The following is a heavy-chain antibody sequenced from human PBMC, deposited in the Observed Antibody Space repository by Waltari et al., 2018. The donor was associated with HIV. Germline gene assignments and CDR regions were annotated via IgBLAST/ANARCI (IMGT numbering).Heavy chain of an antibody. V-gene: IGHV1-8*01. CDR2: MNPNSGNT. J-gene: IGHJ6*02. Sequence: QVQLVQSGAEVKKPGASVKVSCKAAGSTSTPYDINRVRQATGTGLEWMGWMNPNSGNTAYAQKFQGRVTMTSNNSIRTAYMELSSLRSEDTAVYYCARGGPGYHYGMDVWGQGTTVTVSS. CDR1: GSTSTPYD. CDR3: ARGGPGYHYGMDV.